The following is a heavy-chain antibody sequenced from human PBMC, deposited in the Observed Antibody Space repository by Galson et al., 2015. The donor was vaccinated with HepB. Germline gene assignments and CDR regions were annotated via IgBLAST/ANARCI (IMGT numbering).Heavy chain of an antibody. V-gene: IGHV1-46*04. CDR1: GYTFTSYA. CDR3: ARARDSGSLYYFEY. Sequence: SVKVSCKASGYTFTSYAMHWVRQAPGQRLEWMGIINPSGGNTNYLQKLQGRVTMTRDTSTSTVYMELSSLTSEDTAVYYCARARDSGSLYYFEYWGQGTLVTVSS. J-gene: IGHJ4*02. D-gene: IGHD3-10*01. CDR2: INPSGGNT.